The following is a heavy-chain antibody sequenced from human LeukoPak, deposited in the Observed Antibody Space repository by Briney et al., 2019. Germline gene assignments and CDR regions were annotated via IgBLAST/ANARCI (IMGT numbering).Heavy chain of an antibody. CDR1: GFTFSSYA. Sequence: PGGSLRLSCAASGFTFSSYAMHWVRQAPGKGLEWVAVISYDGSNKYYADSVKGRFTISRDNSKNTLYLQMNSLRAEDTAVYYWARDFVGVLTAPAHIGGQGTRVTVSS. J-gene: IGHJ3*02. D-gene: IGHD2-21*02. CDR3: ARDFVGVLTAPAHI. CDR2: ISYDGSNK. V-gene: IGHV3-30-3*01.